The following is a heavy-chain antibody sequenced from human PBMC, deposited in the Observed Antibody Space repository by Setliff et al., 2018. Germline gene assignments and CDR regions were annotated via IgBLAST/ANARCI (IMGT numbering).Heavy chain of an antibody. V-gene: IGHV1-69*06. CDR3: AISTIFGVVSPTPDAFDI. J-gene: IGHJ3*02. CDR1: GGAFSSYD. D-gene: IGHD3-3*01. Sequence: SVKVSCKASGGAFSSYDISWVRQAPGQGLEWMGRIIPIFGTANYAQKFQGRVTITADKSTSTAYMGLSRLRSEDTAVYYCAISTIFGVVSPTPDAFDIWGQGTMVTVSS. CDR2: IIPIFGTA.